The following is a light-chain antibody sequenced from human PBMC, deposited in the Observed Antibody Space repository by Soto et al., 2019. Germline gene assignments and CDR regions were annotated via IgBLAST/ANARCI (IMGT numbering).Light chain of an antibody. CDR2: AAS. Sequence: DRVTITCRASQDISTWVAWYQQKPGKAPKLLISAASTLQSGVPRRFSGSGSGTDFTLIISSLQPEDFATYFCQQGDSFPFTFGGGTKVDIK. V-gene: IGKV1-12*01. CDR1: QDISTW. CDR3: QQGDSFPFT. J-gene: IGKJ4*01.